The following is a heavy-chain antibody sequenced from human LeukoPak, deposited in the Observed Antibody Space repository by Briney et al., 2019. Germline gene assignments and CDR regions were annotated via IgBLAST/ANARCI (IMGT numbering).Heavy chain of an antibody. CDR3: AREFRSGYNSRWFDY. D-gene: IGHD6-19*01. CDR2: IKQDGSEK. CDR1: GIILSSYW. J-gene: IGHJ5*01. Sequence: PGGSLRLSCAASGIILSSYWMSWVRQAPGKGLEWVANIKQDGSEKWYVESVKGRFTISRDNAKNSLYLQMNSLRVEDTAVYYCAREFRSGYNSRWFDYWGQGTLVTVSS. V-gene: IGHV3-7*01.